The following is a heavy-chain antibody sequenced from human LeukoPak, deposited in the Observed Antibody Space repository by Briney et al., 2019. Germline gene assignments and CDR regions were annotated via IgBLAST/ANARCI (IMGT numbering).Heavy chain of an antibody. J-gene: IGHJ5*01. CDR2: ISGSGSTV. V-gene: IGHV3-11*01. Sequence: PGGSLRLSCAASGFTFSDYYMSWIRQAPGKGLEWVSYISGSGSTVYYAASVRGRFTISRDNANNSLFLQMNSLRAEDTAVYYCARDRGNSDPGDWFDSWGQGTLVTVSS. CDR1: GFTFSDYY. D-gene: IGHD4-23*01. CDR3: ARDRGNSDPGDWFDS.